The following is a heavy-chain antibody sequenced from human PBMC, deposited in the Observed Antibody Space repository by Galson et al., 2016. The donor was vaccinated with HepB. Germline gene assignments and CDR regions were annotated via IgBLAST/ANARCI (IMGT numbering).Heavy chain of an antibody. CDR3: AKDRQETYYGSGSYYKS. J-gene: IGHJ5*02. Sequence: SLRLSCAASGFTFSSYAMTWLRQGPGQGVEWVSSISASGTRAFYADAVKGRFTMSRDNSKNTLYVQMDSLRVEDTAVYYCAKDRQETYYGSGSYYKSWGQGTLVTVSS. V-gene: IGHV3-23*01. D-gene: IGHD3-10*01. CDR1: GFTFSSYA. CDR2: ISASGTRA.